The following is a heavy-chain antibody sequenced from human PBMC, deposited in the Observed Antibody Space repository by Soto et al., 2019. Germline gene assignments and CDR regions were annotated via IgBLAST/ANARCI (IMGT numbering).Heavy chain of an antibody. V-gene: IGHV4-59*01. CDR3: AREEDDYSSIDY. Sequence: SETLSLTCTVSGGSISSYYWSWIRQPPGKGLEWIGYIYYSGSTNYNPSLKSRVTISVDTSKNQFSLKLSSVTAADTAVYYCAREEDDYSSIDYWGQGTLVTVSS. D-gene: IGHD3-16*01. CDR2: IYYSGST. CDR1: GGSISSYY. J-gene: IGHJ4*02.